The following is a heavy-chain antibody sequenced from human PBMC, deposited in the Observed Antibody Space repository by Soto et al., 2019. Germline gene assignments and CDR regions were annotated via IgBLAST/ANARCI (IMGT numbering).Heavy chain of an antibody. CDR2: IIPIFGTA. V-gene: IGHV1-69*13. CDR1: GGTFSSYA. D-gene: IGHD6-19*01. CDR3: ARYGADSSGWSDYYYYGMDV. J-gene: IGHJ6*02. Sequence: GASVKVSCKASGGTFSSYAISWVRQAPGQGLEWMGGIIPIFGTANYAQKFQGRVTITADESTSTAYMELSSLRSEDTAVYYCARYGADSSGWSDYYYYGMDVWGQGTTVTVSS.